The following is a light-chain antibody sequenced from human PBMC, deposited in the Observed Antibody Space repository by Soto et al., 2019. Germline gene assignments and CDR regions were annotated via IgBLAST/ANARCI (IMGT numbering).Light chain of an antibody. V-gene: IGLV7-43*01. CDR1: TGAVPSNYY. CDR3: LLYYGGVHV. CDR2: SIS. J-gene: IGLJ2*01. Sequence: QAVVPQEPSVTVSPGGTVPLPCASSTGAVPSNYYPSWFQQKPGQAPRALFYSISNKHSWTPARFSGSLLGGKAALTLSDVQPADEADYYCLLYYGGVHVFGGGTKLTVL.